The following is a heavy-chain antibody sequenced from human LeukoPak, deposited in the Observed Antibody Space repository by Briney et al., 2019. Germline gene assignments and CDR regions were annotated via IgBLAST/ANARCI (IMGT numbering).Heavy chain of an antibody. Sequence: PSETLSLTCAVYGGSFSGYYWGWIRQSPGKGLEWIGSIYHSGSTYYNPSLKSRVTMSVDTSKKQFSLNLSSVTAADTAVYYCARVSSVWMKDYYYYMDVWGKGTTVTVSS. J-gene: IGHJ6*03. CDR3: ARVSSVWMKDYYYYMDV. V-gene: IGHV4-38-2*01. D-gene: IGHD5-12*01. CDR1: GGSFSGYY. CDR2: IYHSGST.